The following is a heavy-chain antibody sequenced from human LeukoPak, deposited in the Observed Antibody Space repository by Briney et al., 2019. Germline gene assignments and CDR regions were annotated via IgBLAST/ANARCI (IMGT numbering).Heavy chain of an antibody. V-gene: IGHV3-53*01. CDR1: GFTVSSNY. CDR3: ARGGSGDYGWYYYYYMDV. J-gene: IGHJ6*03. Sequence: HPGGSLRLSCAASGFTVSSNYMSWVRQAPGKGLEWVSVIYSGGSTYYADSVKGRFTISRDNSKNTLYLQMNSLRAEDTAVYYCARGGSGDYGWYYYYYMDVWGRGTTVTISS. D-gene: IGHD4-17*01. CDR2: IYSGGST.